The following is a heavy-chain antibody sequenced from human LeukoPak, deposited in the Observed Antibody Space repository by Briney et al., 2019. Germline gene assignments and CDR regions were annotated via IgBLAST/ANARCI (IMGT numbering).Heavy chain of an antibody. CDR1: GGTFSSYA. J-gene: IGHJ5*02. D-gene: IGHD3-3*01. CDR3: ARDLYYYFWSGQDCFDP. CDR2: IIPIFGTA. V-gene: IGHV1-69*05. Sequence: SSAKVSCKASGGTFSSYAISWVRQAPGQGLEWMGGIIPIFGTANYAQKFQGRDTITTDESTSTAYMELSSLRSEDTAVYYCARDLYYYFWSGQDCFDPWGQGTLVTVSS.